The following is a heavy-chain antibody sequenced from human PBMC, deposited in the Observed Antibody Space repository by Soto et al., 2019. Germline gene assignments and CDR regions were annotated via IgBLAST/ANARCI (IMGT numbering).Heavy chain of an antibody. CDR3: AREKTGDELRAFDI. CDR2: IDAAGET. CDR1: GFTLSYYD. J-gene: IGHJ3*02. V-gene: IGHV3-13*01. Sequence: EVQLVESGGGLVQPGGSLRLSCAASGFTLSYYDMQWVRQVTGKGLEWVSGIDAAGETYYPGSVKGRFTISRESAKNSFHLEINDLRPEDTAVYYCAREKTGDELRAFDIWGQGTMVTVSS. D-gene: IGHD7-27*01.